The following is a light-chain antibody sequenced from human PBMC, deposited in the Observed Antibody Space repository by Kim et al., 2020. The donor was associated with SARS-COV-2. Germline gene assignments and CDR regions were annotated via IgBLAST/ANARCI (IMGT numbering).Light chain of an antibody. CDR3: QSYDTSLSGVL. CDR2: DND. CDR1: RSNIGNNP. J-gene: IGLJ2*01. Sequence: QSVLTQPPSVSAAPGHKVTISCSGSRSNIGNNPVSWYQQFPGTAPRLITYDNDKRPSGIPDRFSSSKSGTSASLAITGLQAEDEADYYCQSYDTSLSGVLFGGGTQLTVL. V-gene: IGLV1-51*01.